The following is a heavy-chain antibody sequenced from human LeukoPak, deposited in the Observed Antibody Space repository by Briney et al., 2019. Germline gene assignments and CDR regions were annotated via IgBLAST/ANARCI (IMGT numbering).Heavy chain of an antibody. V-gene: IGHV3-30*01. Sequence: PGRSLRLSCAASGFTFSSYAMHWVRQAPGKGLEWVAVISYDGSNKYYADSVKGRFTISRDNSKNTLYLQMNSLRAEDTAVYYCARYGVGYSSSSVVVYYYYYMDVWGKGTTVTVSS. D-gene: IGHD6-6*01. CDR1: GFTFSSYA. J-gene: IGHJ6*03. CDR3: ARYGVGYSSSSVVVYYYYYMDV. CDR2: ISYDGSNK.